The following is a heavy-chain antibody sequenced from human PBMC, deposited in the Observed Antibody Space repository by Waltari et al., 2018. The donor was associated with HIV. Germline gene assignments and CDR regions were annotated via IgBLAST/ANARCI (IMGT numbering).Heavy chain of an antibody. CDR3: ARGQDYDFWSGYYYDY. V-gene: IGHV4-34*01. Sequence: QVQLQQWGAGLLKHSETLSLTCAVYGGSFSGYYWSWIRQPPGKGLEWIGEINHSGSTNYNPSLKSRVTISVDTSKNQFSLKLSSVTAADTAVYYCARGQDYDFWSGYYYDYWGQGTLVTVSS. D-gene: IGHD3-3*01. CDR2: INHSGST. CDR1: GGSFSGYY. J-gene: IGHJ4*02.